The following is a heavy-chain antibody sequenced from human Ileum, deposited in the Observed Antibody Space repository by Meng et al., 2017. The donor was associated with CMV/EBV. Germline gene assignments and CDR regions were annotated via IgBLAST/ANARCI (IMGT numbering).Heavy chain of an antibody. CDR1: GFTFSNYW. CDR2: IKQDGSEK. J-gene: IGHJ4*02. Sequence: GGSLRLSCAASGFTFSNYWMTWVRQAPGKGLEWVADIKQDGSEKYYVDSVKGRFTISRDNAKNSLYLQMDSLRAEDTAVYYCTDYDFWSGFPDFDFWGQGILVTVSS. V-gene: IGHV3-7*01. D-gene: IGHD3-3*01. CDR3: TDYDFWSGFPDFDF.